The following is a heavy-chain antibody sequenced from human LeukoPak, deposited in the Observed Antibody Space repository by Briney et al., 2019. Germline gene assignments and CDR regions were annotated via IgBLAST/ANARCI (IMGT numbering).Heavy chain of an antibody. J-gene: IGHJ5*02. V-gene: IGHV1-2*02. CDR1: RYTFTNYY. Sequence: ASVRVSCKGSRYTFTNYYIHWVRQAPGQGLVWRGRVNARSGDKKYVNDFEGRVFMTRDTYISTDFMEVRGLRPDDTDVYFCASNIAVSLDGFDPWGQGTLVTVSS. CDR2: VNARSGDK. CDR3: ASNIAVSLDGFDP. D-gene: IGHD6-19*01.